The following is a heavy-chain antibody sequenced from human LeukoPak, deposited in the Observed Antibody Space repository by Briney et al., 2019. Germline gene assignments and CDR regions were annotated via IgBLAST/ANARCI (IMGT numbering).Heavy chain of an antibody. CDR1: GFTVSSNY. Sequence: GGSLRLSCAASGFTVSSNYMSWVRQAPGKGREWGSVIYSGGSTYDADSVKGRLTISRDNSKNTLYLQMNSLRAEDTAVYYCARDWIGGYSYGLHYWGQGTLVTVSS. V-gene: IGHV3-53*01. D-gene: IGHD5-18*01. CDR3: ARDWIGGYSYGLHY. J-gene: IGHJ4*02. CDR2: IYSGGST.